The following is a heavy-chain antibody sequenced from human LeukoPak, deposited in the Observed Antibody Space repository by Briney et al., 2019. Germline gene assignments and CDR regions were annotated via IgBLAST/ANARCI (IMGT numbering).Heavy chain of an antibody. D-gene: IGHD4-17*01. CDR1: GGSISSYY. V-gene: IGHV4-4*07. Sequence: SETLSLTCTVSGGSISSYYWSWIRQPAGKGLEWIGRIYTSGSTNYNPSLKSRVTMSVDTSKNQFSLKLSSVTAADTAVYYCARAYTVTTPYYYYYMDVWGKGTTVTVSS. J-gene: IGHJ6*03. CDR2: IYTSGST. CDR3: ARAYTVTTPYYYYYMDV.